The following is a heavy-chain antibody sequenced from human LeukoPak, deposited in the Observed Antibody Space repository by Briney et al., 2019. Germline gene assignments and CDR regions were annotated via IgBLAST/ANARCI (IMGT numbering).Heavy chain of an antibody. CDR3: AKQFGGKDRYFDY. J-gene: IGHJ4*02. CDR1: GFTFSSYW. Sequence: GGSLRLSCAASGFTFSSYWMSWVRQAPGKGLEWVANIKQDGSEKYYVDSVKGRFTISRDNAKNSLYLQMNSLRAEDTAVYYCAKQFGGKDRYFDYWGQGTLVTVSS. D-gene: IGHD3-10*01. CDR2: IKQDGSEK. V-gene: IGHV3-7*03.